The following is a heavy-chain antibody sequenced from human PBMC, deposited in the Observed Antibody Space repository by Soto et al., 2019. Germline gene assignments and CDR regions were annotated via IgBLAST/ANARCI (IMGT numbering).Heavy chain of an antibody. J-gene: IGHJ4*02. Sequence: TLSLTCSVSGGSISSGGYYWSWIRQHPGKGLEGIGYIYYSGSTYYNPSLKSRVTISVDTSKNQFSLKLSSVTAADTAVYYCARGRATREAILDYWGQGTLVTVSS. CDR2: IYYSGST. CDR3: ARGRATREAILDY. CDR1: GGSISSGGYY. V-gene: IGHV4-31*03.